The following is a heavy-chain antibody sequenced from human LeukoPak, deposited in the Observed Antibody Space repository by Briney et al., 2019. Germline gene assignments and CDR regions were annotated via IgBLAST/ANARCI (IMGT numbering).Heavy chain of an antibody. CDR3: ARSYGAGSYPRWYFDY. CDR1: GYTFTNYY. J-gene: IGHJ4*02. Sequence: GASVKVSCKASGYTFTNYYIHWVRQAPGQGLEWMGIINTSGGSTSYAQKFQGRVTMTRDTSTSTVYMELNSLRSEDTAVYFCARSYGAGSYPRWYFDYWGQGTLVTVSS. D-gene: IGHD3-10*01. V-gene: IGHV1-46*01. CDR2: INTSGGST.